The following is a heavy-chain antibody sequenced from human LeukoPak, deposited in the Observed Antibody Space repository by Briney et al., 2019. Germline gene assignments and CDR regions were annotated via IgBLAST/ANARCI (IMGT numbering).Heavy chain of an antibody. Sequence: SQTLSLTCTVSGGSISSGDYYWSWIRQPPGKGLEWIGYIYYSGSTYYNPSLKSRVTISVDTSKNQFSLKLSSVTAADTAVYCCAREELYCSSTSCWNWFDPWGQGTLVTVSS. D-gene: IGHD2-2*01. CDR2: IYYSGST. V-gene: IGHV4-30-4*01. CDR1: GGSISSGDYY. CDR3: AREELYCSSTSCWNWFDP. J-gene: IGHJ5*02.